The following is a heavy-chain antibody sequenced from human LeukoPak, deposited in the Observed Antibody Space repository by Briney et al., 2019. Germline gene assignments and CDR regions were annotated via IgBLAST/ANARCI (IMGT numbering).Heavy chain of an antibody. J-gene: IGHJ4*02. V-gene: IGHV1-69*13. CDR2: IIPIFGTA. D-gene: IGHD3-10*01. Sequence: SVKVSCKASGGTFSSYAISWVRQAPGQGLEWMGGIIPIFGTANYAQKFQGRVTITADESTSTAYMELSSLRSEDTAVYYCASPAPQYYYGSGSYRNRLDYWGQGTLVTVSS. CDR3: ASPAPQYYYGSGSYRNRLDY. CDR1: GGTFSSYA.